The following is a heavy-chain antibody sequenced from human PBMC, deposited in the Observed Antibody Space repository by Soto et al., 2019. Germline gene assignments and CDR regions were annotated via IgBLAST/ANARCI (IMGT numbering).Heavy chain of an antibody. J-gene: IGHJ6*02. Sequence: VQLVQSGAEVERPGSSVKVSCKASGGTFSNYAISWVRQAPGQGLEWMGAIIPMFGIANYEQRFQGRVTIAADETTNTTYMQLTSLRSEDAAIYYCARELTDHYGMDFWGQGTTVIVSS. V-gene: IGHV1-69*01. CDR3: ARELTDHYGMDF. CDR1: GGTFSNYA. CDR2: IIPMFGIA.